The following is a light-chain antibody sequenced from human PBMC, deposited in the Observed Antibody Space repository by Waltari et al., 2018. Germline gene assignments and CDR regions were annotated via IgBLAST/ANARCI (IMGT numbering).Light chain of an antibody. CDR1: SGSVSTSYY. CDR3: VLYMGSGLXV. Sequence: QTVVTQEPSFSVSPGGTVTLTCGLSSGSVSTSYYPSWYQQTPGQAPRTLIYSTNTRSSGVPDXFXGSILGNKAALTITGAQADDESDYYCVLYMGSGLXVFGGGTKLTVL. J-gene: IGLJ3*02. CDR2: STN. V-gene: IGLV8-61*01.